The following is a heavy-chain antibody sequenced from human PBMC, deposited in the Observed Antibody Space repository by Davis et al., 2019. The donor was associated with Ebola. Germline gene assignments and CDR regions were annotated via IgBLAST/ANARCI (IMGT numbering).Heavy chain of an antibody. Sequence: GESLKISCAASGFTFSSYSMNWVRQAPGKGLEWVSSISSSSSYIYYGDSVKGRFTISRDNAKNSLYLQMNSLRAEDTAVYYCARDLTNYDYVWGSYRYSAGYFDYWGQGTLVTVSS. CDR1: GFTFSSYS. V-gene: IGHV3-21*01. CDR3: ARDLTNYDYVWGSYRYSAGYFDY. CDR2: ISSSSSYI. J-gene: IGHJ4*02. D-gene: IGHD3-16*02.